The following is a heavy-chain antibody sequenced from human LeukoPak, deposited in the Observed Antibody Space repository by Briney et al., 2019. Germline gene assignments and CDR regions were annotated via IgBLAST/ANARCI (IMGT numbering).Heavy chain of an antibody. D-gene: IGHD6-13*01. CDR2: INPNSGGT. CDR3: ATGYSSSWRQYYFDY. CDR1: GYTFTGYY. V-gene: IGHV1-2*02. Sequence: ASVKVSCKASGYTFTGYYMHWVRQAPGQGLEWMGWINPNSGGTSYAQKFQGRVTMTRDTSTSTVYMELSSLRSEDTAVYYCATGYSSSWRQYYFDYWGQGTLVTVSS. J-gene: IGHJ4*02.